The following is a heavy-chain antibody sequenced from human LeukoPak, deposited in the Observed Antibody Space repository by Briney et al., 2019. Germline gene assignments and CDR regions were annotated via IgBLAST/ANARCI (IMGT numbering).Heavy chain of an antibody. V-gene: IGHV3-21*01. D-gene: IGHD3-10*01. J-gene: IGHJ4*02. Sequence: PGGSLRLSCAASGFTFSTSNTNWVRQAPGKGLEWVSSISSTGSYIYFADSVKGRFTFSRDNAKNSLYLQMNSLRVEDTAVYYCARDRGSGHASDYWGQGALVTVSS. CDR2: ISSTGSYI. CDR1: GFTFSTSN. CDR3: ARDRGSGHASDY.